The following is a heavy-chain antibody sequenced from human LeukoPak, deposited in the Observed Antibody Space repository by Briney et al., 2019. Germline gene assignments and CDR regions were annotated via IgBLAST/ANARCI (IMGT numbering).Heavy chain of an antibody. CDR3: ARAKVPAAPEYYYYMDV. J-gene: IGHJ6*03. D-gene: IGHD2-2*01. CDR1: GGSISSYY. V-gene: IGHV4-59*01. CDR2: MYYSGIT. Sequence: SETLSLTCTVSGGSISSYYWSWIRQPPGKGLEWIGYMYYSGITNYNPSLKSRVTISVDTYKNQISLNLRSVTAADTAVYYCARAKVPAAPEYYYYMDVWGKGTTVTVSS.